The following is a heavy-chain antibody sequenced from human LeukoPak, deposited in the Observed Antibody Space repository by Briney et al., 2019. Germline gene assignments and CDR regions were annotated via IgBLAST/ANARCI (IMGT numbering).Heavy chain of an antibody. D-gene: IGHD3-10*01. CDR2: ISSNGGST. CDR1: GFTFSSYA. J-gene: IGHJ4*02. V-gene: IGHV3-64D*06. CDR3: VKNTPYYYGSGADMDY. Sequence: GGSLRLSCSASGFTFSSYAMHRVRQAPGKGLEYVSAISSNGGSTYYADSVKGRFTISRDNSKNTLYLQMSSLRAEDTAVYYCVKNTPYYYGSGADMDYWGQGTLVTVSS.